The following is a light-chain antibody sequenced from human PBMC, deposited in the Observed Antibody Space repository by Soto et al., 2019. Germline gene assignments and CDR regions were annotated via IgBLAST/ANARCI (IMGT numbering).Light chain of an antibody. CDR2: DGS. J-gene: IGKJ5*01. Sequence: MTQSPSFLSVSPGERATLSCRASQSVRSNLAWYQHKPGQAPRLLIYDGSTRALGIPARFSGSESGTEFTLTISSLQSEDFAVYFCQQYDDWPITFGQGTRLEIK. CDR3: QQYDDWPIT. V-gene: IGKV3-15*01. CDR1: QSVRSN.